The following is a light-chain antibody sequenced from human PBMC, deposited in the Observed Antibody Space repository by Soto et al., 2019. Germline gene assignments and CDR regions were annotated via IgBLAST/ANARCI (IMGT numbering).Light chain of an antibody. CDR2: GAS. J-gene: IGKJ3*01. CDR3: QQYGSSPFN. V-gene: IGKV3-20*01. Sequence: VLTQSPATLSLSSGERAVLSCRASQSIDLDYLAWYQHKPGQLPRLLISGASSRATGVPDRFIGSGSGTDFTLTISRLEPVDFAVYYCQQYGSSPFNFGPGTRVDFK. CDR1: QSIDLDY.